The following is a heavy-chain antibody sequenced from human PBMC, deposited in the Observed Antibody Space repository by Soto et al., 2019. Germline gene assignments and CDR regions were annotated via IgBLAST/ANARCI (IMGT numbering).Heavy chain of an antibody. D-gene: IGHD6-19*01. Sequence: EVQVLESGGGLVQPGGSLRLSCAASGFTFSSDAMTWVRQAPGKGLEWVSGISGGGSADYTDSVKGRFTISRDNSKNKLYLQMNSVRAEDTAVYYCARLLPVAGRAFDIWGQGTMVTVSS. V-gene: IGHV3-23*01. J-gene: IGHJ3*02. CDR1: GFTFSSDA. CDR2: ISGGGSA. CDR3: ARLLPVAGRAFDI.